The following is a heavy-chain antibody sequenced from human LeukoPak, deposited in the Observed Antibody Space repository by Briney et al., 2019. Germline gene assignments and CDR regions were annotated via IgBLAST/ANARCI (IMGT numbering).Heavy chain of an antibody. CDR1: GGSISSYY. CDR2: IYHSGST. Sequence: PSETLSLTCTVSGGSISSYYWGWIRQPPGKGLEWIGSIYHSGSTYYNPSLKSRVTISVDTSKNQFSLKLSSVTAADTAVYYCARSHRYYYYMDVCGKGTTVTVSS. V-gene: IGHV4-38-2*02. J-gene: IGHJ6*03. CDR3: ARSHRYYYYMDV.